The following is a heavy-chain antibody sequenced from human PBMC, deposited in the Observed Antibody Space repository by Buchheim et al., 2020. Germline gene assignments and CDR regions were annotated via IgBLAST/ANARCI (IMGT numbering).Heavy chain of an antibody. D-gene: IGHD1-26*01. V-gene: IGHV3-30*04. CDR1: GFTFSSYP. CDR3: AKDGRVGGSFQFFDY. CDR2: ISFDGRNK. J-gene: IGHJ4*02. Sequence: QVHLVESGGGVVQPGRSLRLSCAASGFTFSSYPVLWVRQAPGKGLEWVAVISFDGRNKYYADSVKGRFTISSDNSKNTLYLQMNSLRPEDTAVYYCAKDGRVGGSFQFFDYWGQGTL.